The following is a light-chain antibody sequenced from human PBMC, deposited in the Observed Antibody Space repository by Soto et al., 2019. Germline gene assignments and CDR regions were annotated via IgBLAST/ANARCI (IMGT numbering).Light chain of an antibody. J-gene: IGKJ5*01. CDR3: QQRSNWPPSIT. CDR1: QSVSNN. CDR2: DAS. Sequence: ETVMTQSPATLSVSPGQRATLSCRAGQSVSNNLAWYQQKPGQAPRLLIYDASNRATGIPARFSGSGSGTDFTLTISSLEPEDFAVYYCQQRSNWPPSITFGQGTRLEI. V-gene: IGKV3-11*01.